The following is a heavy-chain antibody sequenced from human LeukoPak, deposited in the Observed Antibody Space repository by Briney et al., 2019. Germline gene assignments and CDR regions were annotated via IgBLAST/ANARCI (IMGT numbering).Heavy chain of an antibody. CDR2: IYYSGSA. Sequence: PSETLSLTCTVSGGSISSYYWSWIRQPPGKGLEWIGTIYYSGSAYYNPSLKTQVTISVDTSKNQFSLKLSSVTAADTAVYYCARSPDYGDYPDGFDIWGQGTMVTVSS. CDR1: GGSISSYY. V-gene: IGHV4-39*01. D-gene: IGHD4-17*01. J-gene: IGHJ3*02. CDR3: ARSPDYGDYPDGFDI.